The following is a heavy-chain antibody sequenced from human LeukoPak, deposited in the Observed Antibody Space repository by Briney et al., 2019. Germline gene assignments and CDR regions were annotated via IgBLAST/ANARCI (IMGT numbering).Heavy chain of an antibody. CDR3: AREYGGNSDFDY. CDR2: INPSGGST. Sequence: ASVKVSCKASGYTFTNYYMHWVRQAPGQGLEGMGIINPSGGSTSYAQKFQGRVTMTRDMSSSTFYMDLSSLRSEDTAVYYCAREYGGNSDFDYWGQGTLVTVSS. J-gene: IGHJ4*02. D-gene: IGHD4-23*01. CDR1: GYTFTNYY. V-gene: IGHV1-46*01.